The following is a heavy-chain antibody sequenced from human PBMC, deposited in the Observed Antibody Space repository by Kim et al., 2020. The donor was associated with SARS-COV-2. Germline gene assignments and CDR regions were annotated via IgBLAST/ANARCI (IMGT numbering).Heavy chain of an antibody. Sequence: YNPALKSRVTISVDTSKNQFSLKRSSVTAADTAVYYCARGAIAATGGPRYWGQGTLVTVSS. J-gene: IGHJ4*02. CDR3: ARGAIAATGGPRY. D-gene: IGHD6-13*01. V-gene: IGHV4-59*09.